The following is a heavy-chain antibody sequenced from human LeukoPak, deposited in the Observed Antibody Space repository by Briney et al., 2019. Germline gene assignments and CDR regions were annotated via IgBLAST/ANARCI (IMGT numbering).Heavy chain of an antibody. D-gene: IGHD3-10*01. J-gene: IGHJ5*02. V-gene: IGHV4-34*01. Sequence: PSETLSLTCAVYGGSFSGYYWSWIRQPPGKGLEWIGEINHSGSTNYNPSLKSRVTISVDTSKNQLSLKLSSVTAADTAVYYCARGRGILWFGELRARFDPWGQGTLVTVSS. CDR1: GGSFSGYY. CDR3: ARGRGILWFGELRARFDP. CDR2: INHSGST.